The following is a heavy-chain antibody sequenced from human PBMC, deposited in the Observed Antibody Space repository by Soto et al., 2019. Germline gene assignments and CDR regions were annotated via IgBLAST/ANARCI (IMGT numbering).Heavy chain of an antibody. D-gene: IGHD5-12*01. CDR3: ARDKINGYAYFGY. V-gene: IGHV3-21*01. CDR1: GFTFSSYS. Sequence: GGSLRLSCAPSGFTFSSYSMNWVRQAPGKGLEWVSSISSSSSYIYYADSVKGRFTISRDNAKNSLYLQMNSLRAEDTAVYYCARDKINGYAYFGYWGQGTLVTVSS. J-gene: IGHJ4*02. CDR2: ISSSSSYI.